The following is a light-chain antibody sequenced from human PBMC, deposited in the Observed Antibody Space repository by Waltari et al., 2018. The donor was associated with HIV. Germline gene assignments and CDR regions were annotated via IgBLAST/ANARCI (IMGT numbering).Light chain of an antibody. CDR1: QDISNY. CDR3: QQYDNLPFT. V-gene: IGKV1-33*01. CDR2: GAS. Sequence: NQMTQSPSSLSASVGDRVTLTCQASQDISNYLNWYQQKPGKAPKLLIYGASNWETGVPSRFSGSGSGTDFTFTISRLQPEDIAAYYCQQYDNLPFTFGPGTKVDIK. J-gene: IGKJ3*01.